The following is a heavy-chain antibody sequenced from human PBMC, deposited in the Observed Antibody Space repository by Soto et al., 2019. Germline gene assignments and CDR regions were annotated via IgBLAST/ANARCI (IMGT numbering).Heavy chain of an antibody. J-gene: IGHJ3*02. Sequence: QAQLVQSGAEVKKPGASANISCKASGYTFTRYNIHWVRQAPGQGLEWVGRIDPRGGSTDYAQKFQGRVTMTRDTSLGTVYMELSRLRSEDTAVYYCARDMRRHLHRGALDIWGQGTMVTVSS. D-gene: IGHD2-2*01. V-gene: IGHV1-46*01. CDR3: ARDMRRHLHRGALDI. CDR2: IDPRGGST. CDR1: GYTFTRYN.